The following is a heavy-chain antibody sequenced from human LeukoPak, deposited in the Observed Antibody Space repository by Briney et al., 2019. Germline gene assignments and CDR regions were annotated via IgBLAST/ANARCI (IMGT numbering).Heavy chain of an antibody. CDR3: ARVLNTDTSGYFY. J-gene: IGHJ4*02. D-gene: IGHD3-22*01. V-gene: IGHV1-18*01. CDR1: GYTFTNYD. Sequence: GASVKVSCKASGYTFTNYDISWVRQAPGQGLEWMGWISTYNGNTNYAKKLQGRVTMTTDTSTNTAYMELRSLSSDDTAIYYCARVLNTDTSGYFYWGQGTLVTVSS. CDR2: ISTYNGNT.